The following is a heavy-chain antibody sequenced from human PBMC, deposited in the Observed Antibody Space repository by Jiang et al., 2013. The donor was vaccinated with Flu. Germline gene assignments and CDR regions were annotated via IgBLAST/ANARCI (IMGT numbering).Heavy chain of an antibody. Sequence: GLVKPSETLSLTCSVSGSSIDTYYWSWIRQPPGKGLEWIGYIYYSGSTNYNPSLKSRVTISVDTSKNQVSLNLRSLTAADTAVYYCARGRNGGSSHWGQGTLVTVSS. J-gene: IGHJ4*02. CDR2: IYYSGST. CDR1: GSSIDTYY. V-gene: IGHV4-59*01. CDR3: ARGRNGGSSH. D-gene: IGHD4-23*01.